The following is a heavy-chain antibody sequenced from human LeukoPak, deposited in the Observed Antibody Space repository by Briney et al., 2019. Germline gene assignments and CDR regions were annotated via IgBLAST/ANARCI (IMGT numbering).Heavy chain of an antibody. CDR1: GFTFSSYG. D-gene: IGHD1-26*01. CDR2: IWYDGSNK. V-gene: IGHV3-33*06. CDR3: AKSWGSTRPYYNYMDV. Sequence: SGGSLRLSCAASGFTFSSYGMHWVRQAPGKGLEWVAVIWYDGSNKYYADSVKGRFTISRDNSKNTPSLQMNGLRPEDTAVYYCAKSWGSTRPYYNYMDVWGKGTTVTVSS. J-gene: IGHJ6*03.